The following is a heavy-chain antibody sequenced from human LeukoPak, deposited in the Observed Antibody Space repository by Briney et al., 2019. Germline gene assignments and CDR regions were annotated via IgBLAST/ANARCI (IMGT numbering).Heavy chain of an antibody. CDR3: ARERSFYGANLAVDY. D-gene: IGHD4/OR15-4a*01. V-gene: IGHV3-11*01. J-gene: IGHJ4*02. Sequence: GGSLRLSCAASGFTFSDYYMSWIRQAPGKGLEWVSYISLSGSTIHYTDSVKGRFTISRDNARDSLFLQMNSLRAEDTAVYYCARERSFYGANLAVDYWGQGTLVTVSS. CDR1: GFTFSDYY. CDR2: ISLSGSTI.